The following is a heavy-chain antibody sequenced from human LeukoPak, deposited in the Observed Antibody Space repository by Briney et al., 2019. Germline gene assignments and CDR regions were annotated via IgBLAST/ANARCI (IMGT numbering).Heavy chain of an antibody. D-gene: IGHD3-10*01. CDR3: ARAEIYTDYYGSGSSSYFDY. Sequence: GASVKVSCKASGYTFTSYGISWVRQAPGQGLEWMGWISAYNGNTNYAQKLQGRVTMTTDTSTSTAYMELRSLRSDDTAVYYCARAEIYTDYYGSGSSSYFDYWGQGTLVTVSS. J-gene: IGHJ4*02. V-gene: IGHV1-18*01. CDR1: GYTFTSYG. CDR2: ISAYNGNT.